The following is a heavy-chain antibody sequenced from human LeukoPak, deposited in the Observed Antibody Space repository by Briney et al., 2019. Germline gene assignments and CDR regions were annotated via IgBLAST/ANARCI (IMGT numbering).Heavy chain of an antibody. Sequence: SETLSLTCTVSGGSISSYYWSWIRQPPGKGLEWIGYIYYSGSTNYNPSLKSRVTISVDTSKNQFSLKLSSVTAADTAVYYCARDRGIVIEPAVYGMDVWGQGTTVTVSS. V-gene: IGHV4-59*01. D-gene: IGHD2-2*01. CDR3: ARDRGIVIEPAVYGMDV. CDR1: GGSISSYY. J-gene: IGHJ6*02. CDR2: IYYSGST.